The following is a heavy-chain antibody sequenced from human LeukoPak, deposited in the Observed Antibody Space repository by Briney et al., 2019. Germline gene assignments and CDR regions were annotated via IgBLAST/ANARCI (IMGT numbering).Heavy chain of an antibody. CDR1: GFTFSSYA. V-gene: IGHV3-23*01. J-gene: IGHJ3*02. CDR2: ISGSGGST. CDR3: AKSFPFWWELQGGDAFDI. D-gene: IGHD1-26*01. Sequence: GGSLRLSCAASGFTFSSYAMSWVRQAPGKGLEWVSAISGSGGSTYYADSVKGRFTISRDNSKNTLYLQMNSLRAEDTAVYYCAKSFPFWWELQGGDAFDIWGQGTMVTVSS.